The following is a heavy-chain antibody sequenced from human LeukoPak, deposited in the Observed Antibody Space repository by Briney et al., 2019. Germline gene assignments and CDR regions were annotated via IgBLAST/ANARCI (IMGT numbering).Heavy chain of an antibody. J-gene: IGHJ5*02. CDR2: MNPNSGNT. D-gene: IGHD2-15*01. Sequence: GASVKVSCKASGYTFTSYDINWVRQATGQGLEWMGWMNPNSGNTGYAQKFQGRVTITRNTSISTAYMELSSLRSEDTAVYYCARVGQALRARYCSDGSCKFDPWGQGTLVTVSS. V-gene: IGHV1-8*03. CDR3: ARVGQALRARYCSDGSCKFDP. CDR1: GYTFTSYD.